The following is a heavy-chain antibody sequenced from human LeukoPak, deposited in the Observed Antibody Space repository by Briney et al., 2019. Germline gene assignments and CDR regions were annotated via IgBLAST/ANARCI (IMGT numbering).Heavy chain of an antibody. CDR2: ISSSSSTI. CDR1: GFAFSSYS. J-gene: IGHJ3*02. D-gene: IGHD2-15*01. V-gene: IGHV3-48*01. CDR3: ARVGGVRYCSGGSCNGPDDAFDI. Sequence: GGSLRLSCAASGFAFSSYSMNWVRQAPGKGLEWVSYISSSSSTIYYADSVKGRFTISRDKAKNSLYLQMNSLRAEDTAVYYCARVGGVRYCSGGSCNGPDDAFDIWGQGTMVTVSS.